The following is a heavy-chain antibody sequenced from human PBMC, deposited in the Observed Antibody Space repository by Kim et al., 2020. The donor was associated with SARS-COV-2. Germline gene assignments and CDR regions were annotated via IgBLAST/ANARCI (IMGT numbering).Heavy chain of an antibody. CDR1: NGSISSSGYY. Sequence: SETLSLNCNISNGSISSSGYYWGWIRQPPGTGLEWIGSIYYTGSTYYNPSLKSRVAISLDTSKNQFSLNLTSVTAADTAIYYCVGDLRGAYYFDYWGQG. CDR2: IYYTGST. D-gene: IGHD3-16*01. V-gene: IGHV4-39*07. CDR3: VGDLRGAYYFDY. J-gene: IGHJ4*02.